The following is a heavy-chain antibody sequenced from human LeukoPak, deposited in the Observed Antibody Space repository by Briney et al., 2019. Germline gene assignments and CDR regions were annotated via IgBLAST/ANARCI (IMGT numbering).Heavy chain of an antibody. D-gene: IGHD6-19*01. J-gene: IGHJ4*02. CDR3: AGRRLSSGWNY. V-gene: IGHV4-59*01. CDR2: IYYSGST. Sequence: PSETLSLTCAVYGGSFSGYYWSWIRQPPGNGLEWRGYIYYSGSTNYNPSLKSRVTISVDTSKNQFSLKLSSVTAADTAVYYCAGRRLSSGWNYWGRGTLVTVSS. CDR1: GGSFSGYY.